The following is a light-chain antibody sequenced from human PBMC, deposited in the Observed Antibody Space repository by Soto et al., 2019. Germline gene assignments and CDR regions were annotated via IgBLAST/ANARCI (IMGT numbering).Light chain of an antibody. Sequence: EIVLTQSPGTLSLSSGERATLSCRASQSVSASYLAWYQQKPGQAPRLLIYAASSRATGIPDRFSGSGSGTDFTLPVSRLETEDFAVYYCQQYGNSPTITFGQGTRLDI. CDR2: AAS. V-gene: IGKV3-20*01. J-gene: IGKJ5*01. CDR3: QQYGNSPTIT. CDR1: QSVSASY.